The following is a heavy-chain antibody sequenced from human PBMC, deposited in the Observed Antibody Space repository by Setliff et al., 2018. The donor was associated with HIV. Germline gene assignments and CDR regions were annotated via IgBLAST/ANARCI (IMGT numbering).Heavy chain of an antibody. Sequence: KPSETLSLTCIVSRGSISSTSHYWGWVRQSPGRRLEWIGSIYYSGRTYYNPSLKSRVTMSVDPSTNQFSLDLTSVTAADTAVYFCAGEIAPAARLPNVGGPPPPGYYHYMDVWGKGTTVTVSS. CDR1: RGSISSTSHY. D-gene: IGHD2-8*01. J-gene: IGHJ6*03. V-gene: IGHV4-39*07. CDR3: AGEIAPAARLPNVGGPPPPGYYHYMDV. CDR2: IYYSGRT.